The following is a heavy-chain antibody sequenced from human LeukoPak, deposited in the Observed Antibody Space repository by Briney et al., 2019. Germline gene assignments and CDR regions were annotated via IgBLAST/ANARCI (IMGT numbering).Heavy chain of an antibody. CDR1: GFTFTNYA. CDR2: ISSTGGTT. Sequence: GGSLRLSCGASGFTFTNYAMSWVRQAPGKGLESVSDISSTGGTTAYADSVKGRFTISRDNSRNTLYLQMNSLRAEDTAAYYCARADRYGTTWYGRVDYWGQGTLVTVSS. J-gene: IGHJ4*02. D-gene: IGHD6-13*01. V-gene: IGHV3-23*01. CDR3: ARADRYGTTWYGRVDY.